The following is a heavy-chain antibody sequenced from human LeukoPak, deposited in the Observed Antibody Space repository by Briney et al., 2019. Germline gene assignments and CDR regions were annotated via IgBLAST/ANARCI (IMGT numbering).Heavy chain of an antibody. J-gene: IGHJ6*02. D-gene: IGHD3-16*01. CDR2: INPNGGGT. V-gene: IGHV1-2*04. CDR3: AKGTYDLYYYGMGV. Sequence: ASVKVSCKASGYTFTGYYMHWVRQAPGQGLEWMGWINPNGGGTNYAQKFQGWVTMTRDTSISTAYMELSRLRSDDTAVYYCAKGTYDLYYYGMGVWGQGTTVTVSS. CDR1: GYTFTGYY.